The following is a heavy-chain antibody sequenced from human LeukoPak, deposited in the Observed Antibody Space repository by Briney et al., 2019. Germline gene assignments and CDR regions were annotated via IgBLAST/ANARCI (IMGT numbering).Heavy chain of an antibody. V-gene: IGHV3-7*03. D-gene: IGHD3-10*01. CDR1: GFTFSNYW. CDR2: IQQDGSEK. J-gene: IGHJ5*02. CDR3: AKVGDYYGSGSNSGWFDP. Sequence: PGGSLRLSCVASGFTFSNYWMSWVRQAPGKGLEWVANIQQDGSEKYYVDSVKGRFTISRDNAKNSLYLQMNSLRAEDTALYYCAKVGDYYGSGSNSGWFDPWGQGTLVTVSS.